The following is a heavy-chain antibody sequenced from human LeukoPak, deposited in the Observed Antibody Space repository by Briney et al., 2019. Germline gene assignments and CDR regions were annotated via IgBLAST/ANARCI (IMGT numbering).Heavy chain of an antibody. V-gene: IGHV3-23*01. CDR2: ISGSGSST. D-gene: IGHD3-16*01. J-gene: IGHJ4*02. CDR1: GFTFSSYA. CDR3: ATRGGSSTTAYYFDY. Sequence: GGSLRLSCAASGFTFSSYAMSWVCQAPGKGLERVSGISGSGSSTYYADSVKGRFTISRDNSKNTLYLQMNSLRAEDTAVYYCATRGGSSTTAYYFDYWGQGTLVTVSS.